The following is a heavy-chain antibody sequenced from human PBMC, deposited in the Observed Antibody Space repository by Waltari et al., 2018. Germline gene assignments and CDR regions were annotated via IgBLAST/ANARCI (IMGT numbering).Heavy chain of an antibody. CDR1: GFTFSSHG. J-gene: IGHJ4*02. Sequence: QVQLVESGGGVAQPGTSLRLSCAASGFTFSSHGMHWVRQAPGKGLEGVAVISYDGSDEYYADSVKGRFTISRDNSKNTLYWRMNSLRLEDTAVYYCAKDGAWTTVFYFESWGQGTLVPVSS. D-gene: IGHD4-17*01. CDR3: AKDGAWTTVFYFES. CDR2: ISYDGSDE. V-gene: IGHV3-30*18.